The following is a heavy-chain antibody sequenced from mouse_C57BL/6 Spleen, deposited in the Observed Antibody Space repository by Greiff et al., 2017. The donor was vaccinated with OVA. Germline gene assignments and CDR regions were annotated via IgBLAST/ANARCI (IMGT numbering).Heavy chain of an antibody. J-gene: IGHJ2*01. Sequence: EVQLVDSGGGLVKPGGSLKLSCAASGFTFSSYTMSWVRQTPEKRLEWVATISGGGGNTYYPDSVKGRFTISRDNAKNTLYLQMSSLRSEDTALYYCARDYYGSSTGYFDYWGQGTTLTVSS. D-gene: IGHD1-1*01. CDR1: GFTFSSYT. CDR3: ARDYYGSSTGYFDY. CDR2: ISGGGGNT. V-gene: IGHV5-9*01.